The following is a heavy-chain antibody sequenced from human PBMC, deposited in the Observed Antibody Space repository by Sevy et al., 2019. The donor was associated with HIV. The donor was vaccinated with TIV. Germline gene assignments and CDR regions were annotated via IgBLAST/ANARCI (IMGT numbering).Heavy chain of an antibody. CDR1: GITFSSHA. V-gene: IGHV3-30-3*01. J-gene: IGHJ4*02. D-gene: IGHD4-17*01. Sequence: GGSRRLSCAASGITFSSHAMHWVRQAPGKGLEWVTIISYDGSNKYYADSVKGRFTISRDNSKNTLYLQMNSLRAEDTAVYYCARADYGDYSGEFDYWGQGTLVTVSS. CDR2: ISYDGSNK. CDR3: ARADYGDYSGEFDY.